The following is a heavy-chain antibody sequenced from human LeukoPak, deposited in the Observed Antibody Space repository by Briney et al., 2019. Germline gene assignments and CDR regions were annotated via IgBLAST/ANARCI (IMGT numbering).Heavy chain of an antibody. CDR1: RCTFRTYG. J-gene: IGHJ4*02. V-gene: IGHV3-33*08. D-gene: IGHD3-16*01. CDR3: ATGDYFSPARGGY. CDR2: IWYDGSNK. Sequence: GGSLRLSCTASRCTFRTYGYLWLRQAPGKGLEWVAVIWYDGSNKYYADSVKGRFTIARDNSKSTVYLQMNSLRVEDSAVYQLATGDYFSPARGGYWGQGTLVTVSS.